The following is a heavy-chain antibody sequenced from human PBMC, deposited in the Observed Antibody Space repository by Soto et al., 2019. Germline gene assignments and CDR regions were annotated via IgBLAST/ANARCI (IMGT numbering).Heavy chain of an antibody. V-gene: IGHV1-69*13. Sequence: SVKVSCKASGGTFSSYAISWVRQAPGQGLEWMGGIIPIFGTANYAQKFQGRVTITADESTSTAYMELSSLRSEDTAVYYYARGGDGSGSYYGIYYYGMDVWGQGTTVTVS. CDR2: IIPIFGTA. CDR3: ARGGDGSGSYYGIYYYGMDV. J-gene: IGHJ6*02. D-gene: IGHD3-10*01. CDR1: GGTFSSYA.